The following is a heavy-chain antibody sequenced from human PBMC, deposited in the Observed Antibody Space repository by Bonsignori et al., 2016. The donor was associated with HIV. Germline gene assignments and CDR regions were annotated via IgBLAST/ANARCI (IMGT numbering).Heavy chain of an antibody. CDR2: VDHSGET. CDR3: VRGGGKCNPDGCFQHYYDF. D-gene: IGHD5-24*01. J-gene: IGHJ4*02. Sequence: SETLSLTCDVSGESFSDYYWTWIRQAPGKGLEWIGEVDHSGETNYSPSLKRRLTILIDKSSNRISLRLRSVTAADAAVYYCVRGGGKCNPDGCFQHYYDFWGQGTLVTVSS. V-gene: IGHV4-34*01. CDR1: GESFSDYY.